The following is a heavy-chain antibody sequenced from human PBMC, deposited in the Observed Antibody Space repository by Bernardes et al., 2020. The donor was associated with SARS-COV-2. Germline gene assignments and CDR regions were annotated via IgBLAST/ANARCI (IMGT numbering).Heavy chain of an antibody. V-gene: IGHV4-59*08. D-gene: IGHD1-1*01. CDR2: IYYSGST. CDR3: ARHGYNWNDFDY. CDR1: GGSISSYY. Sequence: SETLSLTCTVSGGSISSYYLSWIRQPPGKGLEWIGYIYYSGSTNYNPSLKSRVTISVDTSKNQFSLKLSSVTAADTAVYYCARHGYNWNDFDYWGQGTLVTVSS. J-gene: IGHJ4*02.